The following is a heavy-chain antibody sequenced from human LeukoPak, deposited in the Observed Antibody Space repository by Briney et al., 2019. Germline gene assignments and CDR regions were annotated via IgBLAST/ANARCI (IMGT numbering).Heavy chain of an antibody. V-gene: IGHV5-51*01. CDR3: AREWGDYSGMDV. CDR2: IYPGDSDT. D-gene: IGHD4-17*01. Sequence: GESLKISCKGSGYSFTSYWIGWVREMSGKGVEWMVIIYPGDSDTRYSPSFKGQVTISVDKSISTAYLQWSSLKASDTAMYYCAREWGDYSGMDVWGQGTTVTVSS. J-gene: IGHJ6*02. CDR1: GYSFTSYW.